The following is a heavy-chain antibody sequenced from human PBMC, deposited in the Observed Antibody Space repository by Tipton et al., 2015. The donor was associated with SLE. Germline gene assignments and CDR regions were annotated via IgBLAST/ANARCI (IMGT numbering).Heavy chain of an antibody. J-gene: IGHJ6*03. CDR1: GGSISSSSYY. CDR2: IYYSGST. Sequence: TLSLTCTVSGGSISSSSYYWGWIRQPPGKGLEWIGSIYYSGSTYYNPSLKSRVTISVDTSKNQFSLKLSSVTAADTAVYYCARWKSFFYYMDVWGKGTTVTVSS. D-gene: IGHD3-16*02. CDR3: ARWKSFFYYMDV. V-gene: IGHV4-39*07.